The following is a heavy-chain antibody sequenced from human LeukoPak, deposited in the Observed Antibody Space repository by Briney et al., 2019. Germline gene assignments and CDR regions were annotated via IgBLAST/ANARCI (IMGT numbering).Heavy chain of an antibody. CDR1: GGTFSSYA. D-gene: IGHD6-13*01. V-gene: IGHV1-69*13. J-gene: IGHJ3*02. CDR2: IIPIFGTA. Sequence: ASVKVSCKASGGTFSSYAISWVRQAPGQGLEWMGGIIPIFGTANYAQKFQGRVTITADESTSTAYMELSSLRSEDTAVYYCELQLGGAFDIWGQGTMVTVSS. CDR3: ELQLGGAFDI.